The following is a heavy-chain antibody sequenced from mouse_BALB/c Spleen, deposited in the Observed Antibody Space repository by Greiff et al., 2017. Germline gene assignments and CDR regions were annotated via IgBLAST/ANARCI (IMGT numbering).Heavy chain of an antibody. J-gene: IGHJ2*01. V-gene: IGHV5-12-1*01. D-gene: IGHD1-1*02. CDR3: ARQGGNYFDY. Sequence: EVQVVESGGGLVKPGGSLKLSCAASGFAFSSYDMSWVRQTPEKRLEWVAYISSGGGSTYYPDTVKGRFTISRDNAKNTLYLQMSSLKSEDTAMYYCARQGGNYFDYWGQGTTLTVSS. CDR2: ISSGGGST. CDR1: GFAFSSYD.